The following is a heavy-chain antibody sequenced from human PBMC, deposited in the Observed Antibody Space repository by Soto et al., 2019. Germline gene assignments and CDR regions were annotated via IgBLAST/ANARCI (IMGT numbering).Heavy chain of an antibody. V-gene: IGHV4-31*03. D-gene: IGHD5-18*01. CDR2: IYYSGST. Sequence: QVQLQESGPGLVKPSQTLSLTCTVSGGSISSGGYYWSWILQHPGKGLEWIGYIYYSGSTYYKPSLKSRVTISVDTSKNQFSLKLSSVTAADTAVYYCASGYHLSTYFDYWGQGTLVTVSS. CDR3: ASGYHLSTYFDY. J-gene: IGHJ4*02. CDR1: GGSISSGGYY.